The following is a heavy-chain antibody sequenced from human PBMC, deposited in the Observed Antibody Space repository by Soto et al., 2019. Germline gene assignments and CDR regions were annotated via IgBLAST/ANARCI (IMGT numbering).Heavy chain of an antibody. Sequence: GASVKVSCKAAGGTFSSYAISWVRQAPGQGLEWMGGIIPIFGTANYAQEFQGRVTITADESTSTAYMELSSLRSEDTAVYYCARDREHYGSGSYYTGSYYYYGMDVWGQGTTVTVSS. CDR1: GGTFSSYA. D-gene: IGHD3-10*01. CDR2: IIPIFGTA. V-gene: IGHV1-69*13. J-gene: IGHJ6*02. CDR3: ARDREHYGSGSYYTGSYYYYGMDV.